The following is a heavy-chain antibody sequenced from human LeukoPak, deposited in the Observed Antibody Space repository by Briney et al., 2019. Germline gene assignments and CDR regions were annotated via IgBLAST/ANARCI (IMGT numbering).Heavy chain of an antibody. D-gene: IGHD6-19*01. CDR3: ATSGGYRNAFDI. CDR1: GFTFSDSY. Sequence: GGSLRLSCAASGFTFSDSYFYWLRQAPGKGLEWVSYISSSGSTIYYADSVKGRFTISRDNAKNSLYLQMNSLRAEDTAVYYCATSGGYRNAFDIWGQGTMVTVSS. J-gene: IGHJ3*02. V-gene: IGHV3-11*01. CDR2: ISSSGSTI.